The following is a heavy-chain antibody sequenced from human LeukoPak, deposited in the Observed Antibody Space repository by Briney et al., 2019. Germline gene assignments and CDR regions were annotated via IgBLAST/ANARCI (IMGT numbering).Heavy chain of an antibody. CDR3: AKGGGYCSSTSCYKFDY. D-gene: IGHD2-2*02. CDR2: ISGSGGST. Sequence: PGGSLRLSCAASGFTFSSYAMSWVRQAPGKGLEWVSPISGSGGSTYYADSVKGRFTISRDNSKNTLYLQMNSLRAEDTAVYYCAKGGGYCSSTSCYKFDYWGQGTLVTVSS. CDR1: GFTFSSYA. J-gene: IGHJ4*02. V-gene: IGHV3-23*01.